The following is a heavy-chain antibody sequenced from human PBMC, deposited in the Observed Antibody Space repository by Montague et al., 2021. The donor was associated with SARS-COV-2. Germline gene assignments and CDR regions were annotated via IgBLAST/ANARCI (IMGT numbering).Heavy chain of an antibody. CDR1: GVAVSRGRS. J-gene: IGHJ4*02. Sequence: SETLSLTCIVSGVAVSRGRSEARTCQLQAQRLVGCGEIFHNRSTKYKPSLRSRVSMSVDKSWNQFSLRLTSVTAADTAIYYCARKGSGRSDLAYWGQGTLVTASS. CDR3: ARKGSGRSDLAY. CDR2: IFHNRST. V-gene: IGHV4/OR15-8*01. D-gene: IGHD1-26*01.